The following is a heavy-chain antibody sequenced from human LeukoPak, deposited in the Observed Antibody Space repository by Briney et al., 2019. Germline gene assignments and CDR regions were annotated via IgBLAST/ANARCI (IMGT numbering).Heavy chain of an antibody. CDR2: IYYSGST. CDR1: GGSISSSSYY. V-gene: IGHV4-39*01. D-gene: IGHD6-19*01. Sequence: SETLSLTCTVSGGSISSSSYYWGWIRQPPGKGLEWIGSIYYSGSTYYNPSLKSRVAISVGTSKNQFSLKLSSVTAADTAVYYCARHSRIAVAGTGEFDYWGQGTLVTVSS. CDR3: ARHSRIAVAGTGEFDY. J-gene: IGHJ4*02.